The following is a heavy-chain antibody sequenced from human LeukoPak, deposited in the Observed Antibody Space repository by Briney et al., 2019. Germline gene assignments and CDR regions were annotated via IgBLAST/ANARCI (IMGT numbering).Heavy chain of an antibody. D-gene: IGHD5-18*01. CDR1: GYTFTSYG. Sequence: GAPVKVSCKASGYTFTSYGISLVRQAPGQGLEWMGWISAYNGNTNYAQKLQGRVTMTTDTSTSTAYMELRSLRSDDTAVYYCARLNTAMVLYYFYYWGQGTLVTVSS. CDR2: ISAYNGNT. CDR3: ARLNTAMVLYYFYY. J-gene: IGHJ4*02. V-gene: IGHV1-18*01.